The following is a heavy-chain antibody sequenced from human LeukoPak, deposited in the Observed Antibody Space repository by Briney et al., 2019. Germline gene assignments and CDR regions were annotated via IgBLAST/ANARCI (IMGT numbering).Heavy chain of an antibody. CDR1: GFTFSSYA. CDR3: AKVSSSGWGLYYFDY. Sequence: GGSLTLSCAASGFTFSSYAMSWVRQAPGKGLEWVSAISGSGGSTYYADSVKGRFTISRDNSKNTLYLQMNSLRAEDTAVYYCAKVSSSGWGLYYFDYWGQGTLVTVSS. CDR2: ISGSGGST. D-gene: IGHD6-19*01. J-gene: IGHJ4*02. V-gene: IGHV3-23*01.